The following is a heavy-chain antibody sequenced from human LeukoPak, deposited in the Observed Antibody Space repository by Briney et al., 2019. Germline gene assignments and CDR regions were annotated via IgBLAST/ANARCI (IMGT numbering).Heavy chain of an antibody. CDR3: ARGAARRFDY. CDR2: IYYSGST. D-gene: IGHD6-6*01. Sequence: RSSETLSLTCTVSGGSISSSSYYWGWIRQPPGKGLEWIGSIYYSGSTYYNPSLKSRVTISVDTSKNQFSLKLSSVTAADTAVYYCARGAARRFDYWGQGTLVTVSS. CDR1: GGSISSSSYY. J-gene: IGHJ4*02. V-gene: IGHV4-39*07.